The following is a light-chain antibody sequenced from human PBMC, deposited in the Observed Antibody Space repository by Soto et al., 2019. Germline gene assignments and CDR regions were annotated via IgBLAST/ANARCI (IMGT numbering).Light chain of an antibody. V-gene: IGKV3-15*01. CDR2: GAS. CDR3: QQYNNWPPWT. Sequence: EVVMTQSPATLSVSPGERATLSCRASQSVTTNMAWYQQKPGQAPRLLIYGASTRATGIPARFSGSGSGTDFTLTISSLQSEDFAVYYCQQYNNWPPWTFGQGTKWIS. J-gene: IGKJ1*01. CDR1: QSVTTN.